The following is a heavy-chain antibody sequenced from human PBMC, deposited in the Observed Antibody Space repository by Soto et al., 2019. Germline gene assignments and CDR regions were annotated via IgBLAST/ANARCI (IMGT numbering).Heavy chain of an antibody. CDR2: IYYSGTT. V-gene: IGHV4-39*07. D-gene: IGHD5-18*01. CDR3: AREGYNFGPFDY. CDR1: GGSISSNNYY. Sequence: PSETLSLTCTVSGGSISSNNYYWGWIRQPPGKGLEWIGSIYYSGTTNYNSSLKSRLTISIDTSKNQFSLKFNSVTAADTAVYYCAREGYNFGPFDYWGQGALVTVPS. J-gene: IGHJ4*02.